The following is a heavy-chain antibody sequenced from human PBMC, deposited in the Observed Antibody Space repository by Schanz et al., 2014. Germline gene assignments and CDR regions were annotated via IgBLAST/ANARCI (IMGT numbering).Heavy chain of an antibody. J-gene: IGHJ4*02. CDR2: IIPILGIA. D-gene: IGHD6-13*01. Sequence: QVPLAQSGAEVKKPGASVKVSCKTSGYAFSDYGITWVRQAPGQGLEWMGRIIPILGIANYAQNFQGRVTITADKSTSTAYMELTSLRSEDTAVYYCASSGAGYSSSWDFDYWGQGTLVTVSS. CDR3: ASSGAGYSSSWDFDY. CDR1: GYAFSDYG. V-gene: IGHV1-69*04.